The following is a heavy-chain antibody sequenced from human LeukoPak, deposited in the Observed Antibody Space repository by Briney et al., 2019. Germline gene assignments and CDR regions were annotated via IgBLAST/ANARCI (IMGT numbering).Heavy chain of an antibody. J-gene: IGHJ5*02. CDR3: ARHDVAWNDVYWFDP. CDR2: ISSSGNAI. CDR1: GFTFSSYT. D-gene: IGHD1-1*01. V-gene: IGHV3-21*01. Sequence: SGGSLRLSCAASGFTFSSYTMNWVRQAPGKGLEWVSFISSSGNAINYADSVKGRFTISRDNANNSLSLQMSSLRAEDTAAYYCARHDVAWNDVYWFDPWGQGTLVTVSS.